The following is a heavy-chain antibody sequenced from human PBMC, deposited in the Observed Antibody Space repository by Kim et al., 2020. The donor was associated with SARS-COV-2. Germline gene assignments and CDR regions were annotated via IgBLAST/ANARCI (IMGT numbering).Heavy chain of an antibody. J-gene: IGHJ6*03. V-gene: IGHV4-34*01. Sequence: SETLSLTCAVYGGSFSGYYWSWIRQPPGKGLEWIGEINHSGSTNYNPSLKSRVTISVDTSKNQFSLKLNSVTAADTAVYYCAKGTRQWVVRGPYYYFMDVWGKGTTVTVSS. CDR2: INHSGST. CDR1: GGSFSGYY. D-gene: IGHD6-19*01. CDR3: AKGTRQWVVRGPYYYFMDV.